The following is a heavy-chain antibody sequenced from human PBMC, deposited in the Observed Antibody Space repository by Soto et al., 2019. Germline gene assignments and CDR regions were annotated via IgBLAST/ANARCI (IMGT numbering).Heavy chain of an antibody. J-gene: IGHJ4*02. CDR2: ISSSSSTI. CDR3: ARVDYGGNSWYFDY. V-gene: IGHV3-48*02. CDR1: GFTFSSYS. Sequence: EVQLVDSGGGLVQPGGSLRLSCAASGFTFSSYSMNWVRQAPGKGLEWVAYISSSSSTIYYADSVKGRFTISRDNAKNSLYLQMNSLRDEDTAVYYCARVDYGGNSWYFDYWGQGTLVTVSS. D-gene: IGHD4-17*01.